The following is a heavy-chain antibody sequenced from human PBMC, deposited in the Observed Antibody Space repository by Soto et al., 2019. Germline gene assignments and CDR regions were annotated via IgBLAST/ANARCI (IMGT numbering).Heavy chain of an antibody. D-gene: IGHD6-25*01. CDR2: MYNDGRT. J-gene: IGHJ4*02. CDR1: GGSVSSGGFY. CDR3: TREAGY. V-gene: IGHV4-31*03. Sequence: QVRLQESGPGLVKPSQTLSLTCTVSGGSVSSGGFYWNWIRQHPGKGLAWIGYMYNDGRTEYNPSLKSRVSISVDTPKTQFSLKVMSVTVADTAVYYCTREAGYWGQGILVTVSS.